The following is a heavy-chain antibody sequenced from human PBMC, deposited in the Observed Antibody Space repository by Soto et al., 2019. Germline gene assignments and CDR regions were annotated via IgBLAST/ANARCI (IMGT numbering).Heavy chain of an antibody. J-gene: IGHJ6*02. Sequence: PGESLKISCNGSGYSFTSYWISWVRQMPGKGLEWMGRIDPSDSYTNYSPSFQGHVTISADKSISTAYLQWSSLKASDTAMYYCARRSSGWYGEYYNGMDVWGQGTTVTVSS. D-gene: IGHD6-19*01. CDR1: GYSFTSYW. V-gene: IGHV5-10-1*01. CDR2: IDPSDSYT. CDR3: ARRSSGWYGEYYNGMDV.